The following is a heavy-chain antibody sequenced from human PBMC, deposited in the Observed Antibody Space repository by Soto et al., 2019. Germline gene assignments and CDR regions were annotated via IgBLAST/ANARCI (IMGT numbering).Heavy chain of an antibody. V-gene: IGHV1-46*01. Sequence: ASVKLSCKASGYTFTSYYMPWVRQAPGQGLEWMGIINPSGGSTSYAQKFQGRVTMTRDTSTSTVYMELSSLRSEDTAVYYCYGSGSYYNTGVLHILGHGTMVTVS. CDR3: YGSGSYYNTGVLHI. D-gene: IGHD3-10*01. J-gene: IGHJ3*02. CDR1: GYTFTSYY. CDR2: INPSGGST.